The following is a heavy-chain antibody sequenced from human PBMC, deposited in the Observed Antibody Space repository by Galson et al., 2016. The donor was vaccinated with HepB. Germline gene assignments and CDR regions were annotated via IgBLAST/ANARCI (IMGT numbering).Heavy chain of an antibody. CDR1: GGSISSGTTY. Sequence: TLSLTCPVSGGSISSGTTYWSWIRQHPEKGLEWIGAIFDSGSAYYNPSLRSRVIISADTSKNQFSLKLSSVTAADTPVYYCARGTTTTFGVVTHYNWFDAWGQGTLVTISS. V-gene: IGHV4-31*03. D-gene: IGHD3-3*01. CDR2: IFDSGSA. J-gene: IGHJ5*02. CDR3: ARGTTTTFGVVTHYNWFDA.